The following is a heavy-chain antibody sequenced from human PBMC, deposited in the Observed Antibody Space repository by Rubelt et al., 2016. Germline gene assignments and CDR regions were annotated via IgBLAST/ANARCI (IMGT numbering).Heavy chain of an antibody. CDR2: VTDTGTT. J-gene: IGHJ4*02. Sequence: QVQLQQWGARLLKPSETLSLTCAVYGGSFSGYSWSWIRQPPGQGLEWIGEVTDTGTTNYNPSLRRRVSIPVDTSKSQFSLKLGSVIAADTAGYYCVVRGVTFVYWDQVTLVTVSS. CDR3: VVRGVTFVY. V-gene: IGHV4-34*01. D-gene: IGHD3-10*01. CDR1: GGSFSGYS.